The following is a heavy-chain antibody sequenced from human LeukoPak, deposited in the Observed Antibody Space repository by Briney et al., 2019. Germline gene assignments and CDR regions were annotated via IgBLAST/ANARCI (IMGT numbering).Heavy chain of an antibody. CDR2: IKQDGSEK. CDR1: GFTFSSYW. J-gene: IGHJ4*02. V-gene: IGHV3-7*01. D-gene: IGHD2-8*01. CDR3: ARKLMVYALDY. Sequence: GGSLRLSCAASGFTFSSYWMSWVRQAPGKGLEWVANIKQDGSEKYYVDSVKGRFTIPRDNAKNSLYLQMNSLRAEDTAVYYCARKLMVYALDYWGQGTLVTVSS.